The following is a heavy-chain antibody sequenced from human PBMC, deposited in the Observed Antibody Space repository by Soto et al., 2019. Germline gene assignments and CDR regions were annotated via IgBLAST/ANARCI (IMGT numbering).Heavy chain of an antibody. CDR3: AGFSYSSGWYFSNWFDP. V-gene: IGHV3-11*01. CDR1: GFTFSDYY. Sequence: QVQLVESGGGLVKPGGSLRLSCAASGFTFSDYYMSWIRQAPGKGLEWVSYISSSGSTIYYADSVKGRFTISRDNAKNXXYLQMNSLRAEDTAVYYCAGFSYSSGWYFSNWFDPWGQGTLVTVSS. J-gene: IGHJ5*02. D-gene: IGHD6-19*01. CDR2: ISSSGSTI.